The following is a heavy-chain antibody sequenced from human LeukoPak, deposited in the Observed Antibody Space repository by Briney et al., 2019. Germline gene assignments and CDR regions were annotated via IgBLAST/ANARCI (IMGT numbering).Heavy chain of an antibody. J-gene: IGHJ4*02. CDR2: INPSGGST. CDR1: GGTFSSYA. CDR3: ARASREGAFDC. Sequence: RASVKVSCKASGGTFSSYAISWVRQAPGQGLEWMGIINPSGGSTSYAQKFQGRVTMTRDTSTSTVYMELSSLRSEDTAVYYCARASREGAFDCWGQGTLVTVSS. D-gene: IGHD1-26*01. V-gene: IGHV1-46*01.